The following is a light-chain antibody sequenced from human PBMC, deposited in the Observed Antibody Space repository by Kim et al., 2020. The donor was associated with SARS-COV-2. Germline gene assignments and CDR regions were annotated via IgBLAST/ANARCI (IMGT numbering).Light chain of an antibody. CDR3: ATWDDSLKGHV. Sequence: GKMVPIYCSGSSSNIGRNTVNVYQQCPGTAPKLLISNNYQRPSGVPDRFSVSKSGTSASLAISGLQSEDEADYYCATWDDSLKGHVFGTGTKVTVL. CDR2: NNY. CDR1: SSNIGRNT. J-gene: IGLJ1*01. V-gene: IGLV1-44*01.